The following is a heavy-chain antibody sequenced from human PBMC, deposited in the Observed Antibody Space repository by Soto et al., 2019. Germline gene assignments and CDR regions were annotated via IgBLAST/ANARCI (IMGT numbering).Heavy chain of an antibody. CDR2: IYYSGST. CDR1: CGSFRGYY. CDR3: ARRWNSSGWYRGYYYYGMDV. D-gene: IGHD6-19*01. V-gene: IGHV4-34*01. J-gene: IGHJ6*02. Sequence: PSETLSLTCAVYCGSFRGYYWSWIRQPPGKGLEWIGSIYYSGSTYYNPSLKSRVTISVDTSKNQFSLKPSSVTAADTAVYYCARRWNSSGWYRGYYYYGMDVWGQGTTVT.